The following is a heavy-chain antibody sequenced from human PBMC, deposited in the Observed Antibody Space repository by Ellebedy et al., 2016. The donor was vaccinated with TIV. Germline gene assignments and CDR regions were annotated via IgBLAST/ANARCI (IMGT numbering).Heavy chain of an antibody. D-gene: IGHD3-3*01. V-gene: IGHV4-59*01. Sequence: SETLSLTXTVSGGSISRFSWTWIRQPPGKGLEWNGYVFYSGDTIYNPSLNSRVTMSVDTSKNQFYLNLTSVTAADTAVYYCVRFDYDVEGYYGLDVWGQGTTVAVSS. CDR3: VRFDYDVEGYYGLDV. CDR2: VFYSGDT. J-gene: IGHJ6*02. CDR1: GGSISRFS.